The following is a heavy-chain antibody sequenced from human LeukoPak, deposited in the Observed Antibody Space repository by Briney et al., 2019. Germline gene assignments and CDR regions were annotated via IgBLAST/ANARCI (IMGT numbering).Heavy chain of an antibody. V-gene: IGHV4-30-4*08. Sequence: PSETLSLTCTVSGGSISSGDYYWSWIRQPPGKGLEWIGYIYYSGSTYYNPSLKSRVTISVDTSKNQFSLKLSSVTAADTAVYYCARVGGSSWSRVMGPFDPWGQGTLVTVSS. CDR3: ARVGGSSWSRVMGPFDP. J-gene: IGHJ5*02. CDR2: IYYSGST. CDR1: GGSISSGDYY. D-gene: IGHD6-13*01.